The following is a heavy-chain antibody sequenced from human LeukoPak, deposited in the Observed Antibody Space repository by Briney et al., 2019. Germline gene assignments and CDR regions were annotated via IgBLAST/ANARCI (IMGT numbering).Heavy chain of an antibody. CDR3: AAGWGIDSFDF. J-gene: IGHJ3*01. CDR2: IYYTGNT. Sequence: PSETLSLPCAVSGGSISSYYWTWIRQPPGKGLEWVGFIYYTGNTNSNPSLKSRVIISLETSKNQFSLKLNSVTAADTAVYFRAAGWGIDSFDFWGHGTMVIVSS. CDR1: GGSISSYY. V-gene: IGHV4-59*12. D-gene: IGHD6-19*01.